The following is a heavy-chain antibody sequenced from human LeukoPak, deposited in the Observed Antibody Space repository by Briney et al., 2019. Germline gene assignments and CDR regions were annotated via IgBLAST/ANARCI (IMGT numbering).Heavy chain of an antibody. Sequence: PSETLSLTCTVSGGSISSSSYYWSWIRQPPGKGLEWIGSIYYSGSTYYNPSLKSRVTISVDTSKNQFSLKLSSVTAADTAVYYCARHGVAARTQVAFDIWGQGTMVTVPS. D-gene: IGHD6-6*01. CDR3: ARHGVAARTQVAFDI. CDR2: IYYSGST. V-gene: IGHV4-39*01. J-gene: IGHJ3*02. CDR1: GGSISSSSYY.